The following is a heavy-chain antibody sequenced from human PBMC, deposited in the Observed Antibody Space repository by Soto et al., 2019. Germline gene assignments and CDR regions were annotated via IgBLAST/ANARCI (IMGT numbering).Heavy chain of an antibody. CDR1: GYSFISYW. V-gene: IGHV5-51*01. D-gene: IGHD2-21*02. CDR3: ARPLVVTAGPNAFDI. J-gene: IGHJ3*02. Sequence: GESLKISCKTSGYSFISYWVAWVRQKPGKGPEWMGTFYPGDSTSTYSPSFQGQVTISADKSISTAYLQWSSLKASDTAMYYCARPLVVTAGPNAFDIWGQGTMVTVSS. CDR2: FYPGDSTS.